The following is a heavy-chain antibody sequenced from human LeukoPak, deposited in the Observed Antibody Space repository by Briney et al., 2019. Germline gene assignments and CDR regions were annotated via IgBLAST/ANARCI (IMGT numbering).Heavy chain of an antibody. CDR2: INWNGGST. Sequence: AGGSLRLSCAASGFTFDDYGMSWVRQAPGKGLEWVSGINWNGGSTGYADSVKGRFTISRDNAKNFLYLQMNSLRAEDTALYYCARPLHLGYCSSTSCYTVPFDYWGQGTLVTVSS. CDR1: GFTFDDYG. D-gene: IGHD2-2*02. V-gene: IGHV3-20*04. CDR3: ARPLHLGYCSSTSCYTVPFDY. J-gene: IGHJ4*02.